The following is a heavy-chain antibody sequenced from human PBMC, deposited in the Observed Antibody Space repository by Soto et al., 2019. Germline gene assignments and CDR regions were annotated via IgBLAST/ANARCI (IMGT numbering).Heavy chain of an antibody. CDR2: ISGSGGST. V-gene: IGHV3-23*01. D-gene: IGHD3-22*01. Sequence: EVQLLESGGGLVQPGGSLRLSCAASGFTFSSYAMSWVRQAPGKGLEWVSAISGSGGSTYYADSGEGRFIISRDNSKTALDLQMNSLRAEDTAVYYCAKVDLVVTPFDILGQGTMVTVSS. J-gene: IGHJ3*02. CDR3: AKVDLVVTPFDI. CDR1: GFTFSSYA.